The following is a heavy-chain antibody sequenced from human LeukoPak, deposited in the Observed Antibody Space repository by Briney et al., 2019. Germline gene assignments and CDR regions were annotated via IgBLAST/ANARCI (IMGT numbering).Heavy chain of an antibody. CDR2: IYSGGTT. Sequence: GGSLRLSCAASGFTVSSNYMSWVRQAPGKGLEWVSVIYSGGTTYYPDSVKGRFTISRDNSKNTLYLQMNSLRVEDTAVYYCARGSLEMATIGGYDYWGQGTLVTVSS. CDR3: ARGSLEMATIGGYDY. V-gene: IGHV3-53*01. D-gene: IGHD5-24*01. J-gene: IGHJ4*02. CDR1: GFTVSSNY.